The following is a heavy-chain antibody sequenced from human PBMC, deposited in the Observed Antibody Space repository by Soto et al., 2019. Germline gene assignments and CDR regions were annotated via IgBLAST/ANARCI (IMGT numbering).Heavy chain of an antibody. D-gene: IGHD3-9*01. CDR2: INDRGSI. V-gene: IGHV4-34*01. CDR3: ARESHDILTGPPWVWYFDX. Sequence: QVQLQQWGAGPLRPLETLSLTCGVSGGSFSGYYWAWIRQSPGKGLEWIGEINDRGSINYNPSLKSLVSISVDTSKNHYSLNLRSVTAADTAVYYCARESHDILTGPPWVWYFDXWGRGTLVXV. J-gene: IGHJ2*01. CDR1: GGSFSGYY.